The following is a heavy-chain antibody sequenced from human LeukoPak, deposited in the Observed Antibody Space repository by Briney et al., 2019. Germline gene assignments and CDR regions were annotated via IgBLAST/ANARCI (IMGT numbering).Heavy chain of an antibody. CDR2: IASDGSST. V-gene: IGHV3-74*01. Sequence: GGSLRLSCAASGFTFSNYAMSWVRQAPGKGLVWVSRIASDGSSTTYADSVKGRFSISRDNAKDTLYLQMNSLRVEDTAVYYCARGRPHGNDYWGQGTLVTVSS. CDR3: ARGRPHGNDY. D-gene: IGHD4-23*01. J-gene: IGHJ4*02. CDR1: GFTFSNYA.